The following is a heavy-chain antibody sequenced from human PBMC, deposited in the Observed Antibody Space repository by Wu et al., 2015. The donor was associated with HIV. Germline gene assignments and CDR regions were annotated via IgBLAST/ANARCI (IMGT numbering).Heavy chain of an antibody. CDR2: IIPIFGTA. Sequence: QVQLVQSGAEVRKPGSSVKVSCKASGGTFSSYAISWVRQAPGQGLEWMGGIIPIFGTANYAQKFQGRVTITADESTSTAYMELSSLRSEDTAVYYCATTYGDYVLGVYYYMDVWGKGTTVTVSS. V-gene: IGHV1-69*12. CDR1: GGTFSSYA. CDR3: ATTYGDYVLGVYYYMDV. D-gene: IGHD4-17*01. J-gene: IGHJ6*03.